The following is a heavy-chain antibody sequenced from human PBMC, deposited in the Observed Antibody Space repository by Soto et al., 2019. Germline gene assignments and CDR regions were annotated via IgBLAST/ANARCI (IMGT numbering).Heavy chain of an antibody. CDR3: AKDLALRYFDWLPGGYYYYGMDV. D-gene: IGHD3-9*01. J-gene: IGHJ6*02. CDR1: GFTFSSYG. V-gene: IGHV3-30*18. Sequence: QVQLVESGGGVVQPGRSLRLSCAASGFTFSSYGMHWVRQAPGKGLEWVAVISYDGSNKYYADSVKGRFTISRDNSKNTLYLQMHSLRAEDTAVDYCAKDLALRYFDWLPGGYYYYGMDVWGQGTTVTVSS. CDR2: ISYDGSNK.